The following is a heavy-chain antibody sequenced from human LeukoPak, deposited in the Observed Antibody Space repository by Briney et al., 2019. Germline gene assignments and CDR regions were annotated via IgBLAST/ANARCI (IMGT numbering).Heavy chain of an antibody. CDR1: GFTFSSYA. Sequence: GGSLRLSCAASGFTFSSYAMSWVRQAPGKGLEWVSAISGSGGSTYYADSVKGRFTISRDNSKNTLYLQMNSLRAEDTAVYYCAKDLYCTNGVCSDYGGQGTLVTVSS. J-gene: IGHJ4*02. D-gene: IGHD2-8*01. V-gene: IGHV3-23*01. CDR3: AKDLYCTNGVCSDY. CDR2: ISGSGGST.